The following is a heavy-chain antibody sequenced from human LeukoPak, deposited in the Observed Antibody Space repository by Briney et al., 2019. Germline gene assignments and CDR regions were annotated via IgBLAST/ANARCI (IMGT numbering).Heavy chain of an antibody. D-gene: IGHD1-1*01. Sequence: GGSLRLSCAGSGFTFSSYTMNWVRQAPGKGLEWVSSISSSATYIYYADSVRGRFTISRDDAKNSLFLHMNSLRAEDTAVYYCARESSGGNVAYWGQGTLVTVSS. V-gene: IGHV3-21*04. CDR3: ARESSGGNVAY. CDR1: GFTFSSYT. J-gene: IGHJ4*02. CDR2: ISSSATYI.